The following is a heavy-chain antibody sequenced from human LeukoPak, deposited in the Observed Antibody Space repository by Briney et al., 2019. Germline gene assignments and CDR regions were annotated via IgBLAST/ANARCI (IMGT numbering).Heavy chain of an antibody. CDR2: IYPRDGST. CDR3: ARDQEGFDY. CDR1: GYTFTSNY. V-gene: IGHV1-46*01. J-gene: IGHJ4*02. Sequence: ASVKVSCKASGYTFTSNYIHWVRQAPGQGLEWKGMIYPRDGSTSYAQKFQGRVTVTRDTSTSTVHMELSGLRSEDTAVYYCARDQEGFDYWGQGTLVTVSS.